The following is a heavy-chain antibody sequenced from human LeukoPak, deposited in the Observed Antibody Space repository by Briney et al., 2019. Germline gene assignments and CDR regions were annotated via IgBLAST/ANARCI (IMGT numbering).Heavy chain of an antibody. CDR2: IYPRDGST. CDR3: ARDQEGFDY. CDR1: GYTFTSNY. V-gene: IGHV1-46*01. J-gene: IGHJ4*02. Sequence: ASVKVSCKASGYTFTSNYIHWVRQAPGQGLEWKGMIYPRDGSTSYAQKFQGRVTVTRDTSTSTVHMELSGLRSEDTAVYYCARDQEGFDYWGQGTLVTVSS.